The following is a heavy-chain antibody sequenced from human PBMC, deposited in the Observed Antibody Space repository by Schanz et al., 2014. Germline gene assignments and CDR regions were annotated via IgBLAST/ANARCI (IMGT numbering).Heavy chain of an antibody. J-gene: IGHJ4*02. CDR2: MYINSGST. D-gene: IGHD3-10*01. CDR1: GFTVNTNY. V-gene: IGHV3-53*01. Sequence: EVQLVESGGGLIQPGGSLRLSCAVSGFTVNTNYMSWVRQAPGKGLEWISSMYINSGSTQYADSVKGRFTISRDNAKNSLYLQMNSLRAEDSAVYYCTRGSGSRSYGWYYDSWGQGTLVTVSS. CDR3: TRGSGSRSYGWYYDS.